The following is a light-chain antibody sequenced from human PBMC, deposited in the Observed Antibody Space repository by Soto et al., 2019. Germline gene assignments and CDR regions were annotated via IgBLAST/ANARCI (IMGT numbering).Light chain of an antibody. V-gene: IGLV1-47*01. J-gene: IGLJ2*01. CDR1: SSNIGSNY. CDR3: AAWDESLGGPV. CDR2: RNN. Sequence: QSALTQPPSASGTPGQRVTISCSGSSSNIGSNYVYWYQQLPGTAPKLLIYRNNQRPSGVPDRFSGSKSGTSASLAISGLGSEEEVVYYCAAWDESLGGPVFGGGTKLTVL.